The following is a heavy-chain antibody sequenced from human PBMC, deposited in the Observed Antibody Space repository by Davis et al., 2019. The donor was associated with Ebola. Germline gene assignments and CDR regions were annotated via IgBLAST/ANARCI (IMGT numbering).Heavy chain of an antibody. CDR1: GGTFSDYY. Sequence: SETLSLTCAVYGGTFSDYYWSWIRQPPGKGLEWIGEINHSGSTNYNPSLKSRVTISVDTSKNQFSLKLSSVTAADTAVYYCARGRDFWRNWGQGTLVTVSS. J-gene: IGHJ4*02. D-gene: IGHD3-3*01. V-gene: IGHV4-34*01. CDR2: INHSGST. CDR3: ARGRDFWRN.